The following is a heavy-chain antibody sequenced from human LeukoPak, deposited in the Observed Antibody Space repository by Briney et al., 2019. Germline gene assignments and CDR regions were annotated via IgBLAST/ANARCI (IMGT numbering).Heavy chain of an antibody. Sequence: GRSLRLSCVASGFTFSSYAMHWVRQAPGKGLEWVAVISYDGSNKYYADSVKGRFTISRDNSKSTLYLQMNSLRAEDTAVYYCARGGGDYYDSSGYSDWGQGTLVTVSP. CDR1: GFTFSSYA. J-gene: IGHJ4*02. D-gene: IGHD3-22*01. V-gene: IGHV3-30-3*01. CDR3: ARGGGDYYDSSGYSD. CDR2: ISYDGSNK.